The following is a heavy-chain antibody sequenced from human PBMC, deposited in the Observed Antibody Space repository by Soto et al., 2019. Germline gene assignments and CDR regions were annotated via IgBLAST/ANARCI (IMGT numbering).Heavy chain of an antibody. CDR3: AGAMVRGVRAIFDY. CDR2: IYYSGST. CDR1: GGSISSGGYY. V-gene: IGHV4-31*03. J-gene: IGHJ4*02. D-gene: IGHD3-10*01. Sequence: SETLSLTCTVSGGSISSGGYYWSWIRQLPGKGLEWIGYIYYSGSTYYNPSPKSRVTISVDTSKNQFSLKLSSVTAADTAVYYCAGAMVRGVRAIFDYWGQGTLVTVSS.